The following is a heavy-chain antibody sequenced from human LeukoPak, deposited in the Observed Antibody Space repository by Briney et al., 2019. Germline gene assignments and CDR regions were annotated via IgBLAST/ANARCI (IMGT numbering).Heavy chain of an antibody. Sequence: SVKVSCKASGGTFSSYAISWVRQAPGQGLEWMGRIIPILGIANYAQKFQGRVTITADKSTSTAYMELSSLRSEDTAVYYCAGQPLTIYCSSTSCYNWFDPWGQGTLVTVSS. V-gene: IGHV1-69*04. CDR3: AGQPLTIYCSSTSCYNWFDP. D-gene: IGHD2-2*01. CDR1: GGTFSSYA. J-gene: IGHJ5*02. CDR2: IIPILGIA.